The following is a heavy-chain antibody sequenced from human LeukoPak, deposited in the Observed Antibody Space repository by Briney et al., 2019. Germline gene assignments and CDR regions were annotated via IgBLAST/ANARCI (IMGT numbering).Heavy chain of an antibody. CDR2: ISYDGSNK. D-gene: IGHD3-22*01. CDR3: ARDTMIVVAMYYFDY. Sequence: GGSLRLSCAASGFTFSSYAMHWVRQAPGKGLEWVAVISYDGSNKYYADSVKGRFTISRDNSKNTLYLQMNSLRAEDTAVYYCARDTMIVVAMYYFDYWGQGTLVTVSS. CDR1: GFTFSSYA. J-gene: IGHJ4*02. V-gene: IGHV3-30-3*01.